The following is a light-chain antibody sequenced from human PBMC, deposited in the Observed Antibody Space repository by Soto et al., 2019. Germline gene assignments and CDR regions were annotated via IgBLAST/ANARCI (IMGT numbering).Light chain of an antibody. CDR2: GNS. Sequence: QSVLTQPPSVSGAPGQRVTISCTGISSNIGAGYDIHWYQQLPGAAPKLLISGNSNRPSGVPDRFSGSKSGTSASLAIAGLQAEDEADYYCQSYDTSLSGSVFGGGTQLTVL. CDR1: SSNIGAGYD. CDR3: QSYDTSLSGSV. J-gene: IGLJ2*01. V-gene: IGLV1-40*01.